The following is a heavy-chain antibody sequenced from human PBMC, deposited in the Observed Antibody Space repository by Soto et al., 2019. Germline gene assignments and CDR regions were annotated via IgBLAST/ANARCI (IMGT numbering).Heavy chain of an antibody. CDR3: ARSVLYSSGWYYFDY. CDR2: IWYDGSNK. J-gene: IGHJ4*02. Sequence: QVQLVESGGGVVQPGRSLRLSCAASGFTFSSYGMHWVRQAPGKGLEWVAVIWYDGSNKYYADSVKGRFTISRDNSKNTLYLQMNSLRAEDTAVYYCARSVLYSSGWYYFDYWGQGTLVTVSS. CDR1: GFTFSSYG. D-gene: IGHD6-19*01. V-gene: IGHV3-33*01.